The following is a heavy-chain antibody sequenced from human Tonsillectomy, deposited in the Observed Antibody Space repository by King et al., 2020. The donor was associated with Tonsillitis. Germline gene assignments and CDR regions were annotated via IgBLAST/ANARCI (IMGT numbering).Heavy chain of an antibody. Sequence: QLVQSGAEVKKPGESLKISCKGSGYSFTSYWIGWVRQMPGKGLEWMGIIYPGDSDTRYSPSFQGQVTISADKSISTAYLQWSSLKASDTAMYYCARPPASSGHLDDAFDIWGQGTMVTVSS. V-gene: IGHV5-51*03. CDR1: GYSFTSYW. CDR2: IYPGDSDT. CDR3: ARPPASSGHLDDAFDI. D-gene: IGHD3-22*01. J-gene: IGHJ3*02.